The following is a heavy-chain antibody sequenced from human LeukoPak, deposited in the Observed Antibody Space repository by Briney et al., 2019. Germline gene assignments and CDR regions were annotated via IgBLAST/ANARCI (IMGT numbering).Heavy chain of an antibody. CDR2: IYHSGST. Sequence: PSETLSLTCAVSGYSISSGYYWGWIRQPPGKGLEWIGSIYHSGSTYYNPSLKSRVTISVDTSKNHFSLKLSSVTAADTAVYYCARHEYGAVGYWGQGTLVTVSS. V-gene: IGHV4-38-2*01. D-gene: IGHD4/OR15-4a*01. CDR1: GYSISSGYY. J-gene: IGHJ4*02. CDR3: ARHEYGAVGY.